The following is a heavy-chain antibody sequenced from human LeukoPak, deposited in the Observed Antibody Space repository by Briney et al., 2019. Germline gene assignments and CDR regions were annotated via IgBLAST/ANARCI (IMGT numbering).Heavy chain of an antibody. Sequence: ASVKVSCKASGYTFTSYYMHWVRQAPGQGLEWMGGIIPIFGTANYAQKFQGRVTITADESTSTAYMELSSLRSEDTAVYYCARDDYGGNCAFDIWGQGTMVTVSS. CDR3: ARDDYGGNCAFDI. D-gene: IGHD4-23*01. J-gene: IGHJ3*02. CDR2: IIPIFGTA. V-gene: IGHV1-69*13. CDR1: GYTFTSYY.